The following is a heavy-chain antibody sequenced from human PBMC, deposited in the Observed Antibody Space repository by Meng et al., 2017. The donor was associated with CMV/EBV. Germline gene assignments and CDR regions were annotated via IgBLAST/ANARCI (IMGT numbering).Heavy chain of an antibody. V-gene: IGHV3-49*04. CDR1: GFTFGDYA. CDR2: IRSKAYGGTT. CDR3: TPGAVAGGEYYYYGMDV. J-gene: IGHJ6*02. Sequence: GESLKISCTASGFTFGDYAMSWVRQAPAKGLEWVGFIRSKAYGGTTEYAASVKGRFTISRDDSKSIAYLQMNSLKTEDTAVYYCTPGAVAGGEYYYYGMDVWGQGTTVTVSS. D-gene: IGHD6-19*01.